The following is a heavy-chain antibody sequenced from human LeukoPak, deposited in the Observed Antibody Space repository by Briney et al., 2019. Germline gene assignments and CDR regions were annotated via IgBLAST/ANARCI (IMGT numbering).Heavy chain of an antibody. CDR3: ARDLFYDSSGFYASDY. V-gene: IGHV3-74*01. D-gene: IGHD3-22*01. CDR2: INSDASST. J-gene: IGHJ4*02. Sequence: GGSLRLSCEASGFTFSTYWMHWVRQAPGKGLVWVSRINSDASSTVYADSVKGRFTISRDNAKNTLYLQMNSLRAEDTAVYYCARDLFYDSSGFYASDYWGQGTLVTVSS. CDR1: GFTFSTYW.